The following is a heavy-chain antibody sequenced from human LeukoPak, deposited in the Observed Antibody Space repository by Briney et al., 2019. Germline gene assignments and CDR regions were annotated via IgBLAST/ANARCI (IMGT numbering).Heavy chain of an antibody. Sequence: GGSLRLSCAASGFTFSSYSMNWVRQAPGKGLEGVSFISSSSSNIYYADSVKGRFTISRDNAMNSLYLQMNSLRGEDTAVYYCARDFDTSGYTFDYWGQGALVTVSS. CDR3: ARDFDTSGYTFDY. J-gene: IGHJ4*02. CDR1: GFTFSSYS. V-gene: IGHV3-48*01. D-gene: IGHD3-22*01. CDR2: ISSSSSNI.